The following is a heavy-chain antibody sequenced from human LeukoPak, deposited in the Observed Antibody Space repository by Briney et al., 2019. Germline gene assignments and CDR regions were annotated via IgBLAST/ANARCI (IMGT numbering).Heavy chain of an antibody. Sequence: GGSLRLSCAASGFTFSSYSMNWVRQAPGKGLEWVSSISSSSSYIYYADSVKGRFTISRDNAKNSLYLQMNSPRAEDTAVYYCASRLRYFDWLSVPDAFDIWGQGTMVTVS. D-gene: IGHD3-9*01. CDR2: ISSSSSYI. J-gene: IGHJ3*02. CDR1: GFTFSSYS. CDR3: ASRLRYFDWLSVPDAFDI. V-gene: IGHV3-21*01.